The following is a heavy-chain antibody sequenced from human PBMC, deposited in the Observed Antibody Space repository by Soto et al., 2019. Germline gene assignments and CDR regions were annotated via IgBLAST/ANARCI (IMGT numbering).Heavy chain of an antibody. CDR3: AKGREYYDFWSGYRALDYYGMDV. V-gene: IGHV3-30*18. CDR1: GFTFSSYC. CDR2: ISYDGSNK. D-gene: IGHD3-3*01. Sequence: GGSLRLSCAASGFTFSSYCMHWVRQAPGKGLEWVAVISYDGSNKYYADSVKGRFTISRDNSKNTLCLQMNSLRAEDTAVYYCAKGREYYDFWSGYRALDYYGMDVWGQGTTVTVSS. J-gene: IGHJ6*02.